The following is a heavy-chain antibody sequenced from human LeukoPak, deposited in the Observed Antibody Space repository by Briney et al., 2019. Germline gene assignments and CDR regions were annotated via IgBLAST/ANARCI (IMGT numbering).Heavy chain of an antibody. D-gene: IGHD1-14*01. CDR1: GGSISSYY. Sequence: SETLSLTCTVSGGSISSYYWSWIRQPPGKGLEWIGYIYYSGSTNYNPSLKSRVTISVDTSKNQFSLKLSSVTAADTAVYYCARGKGDSYNRPPNVFDIGGKGKRVTFFS. V-gene: IGHV4-59*01. J-gene: IGHJ3*02. CDR2: IYYSGST. CDR3: ARGKGDSYNRPPNVFDI.